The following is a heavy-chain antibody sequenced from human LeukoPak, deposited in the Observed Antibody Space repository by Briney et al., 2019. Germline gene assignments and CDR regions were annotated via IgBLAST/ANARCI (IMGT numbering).Heavy chain of an antibody. V-gene: IGHV1-8*01. D-gene: IGHD4-11*01. J-gene: IGHJ5*02. Sequence: ASVKVSCKASGYIFTSYDINWVRQATGHGLEWMGWMNPNSGNTGYAQKFQGRVTMTRNTSISTAYMELSSLRSEDTAVYYCARGIYNNYGNWFDPWGQGTLVTVSS. CDR3: ARGIYNNYGNWFDP. CDR2: MNPNSGNT. CDR1: GYIFTSYD.